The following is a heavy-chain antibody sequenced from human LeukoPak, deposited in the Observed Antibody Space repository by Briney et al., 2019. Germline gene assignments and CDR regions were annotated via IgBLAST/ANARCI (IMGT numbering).Heavy chain of an antibody. CDR2: IYYSGST. J-gene: IGHJ6*03. V-gene: IGHV4-59*11. D-gene: IGHD3-22*01. Sequence: SETLSLTCTVSGGSISSHYWSWIRQPPGKGLEWIGYIYYSGSTNYNPSLKSRVTISVDTSKNQFSLKLSSVTAADTAVYYCARVRDYYDSSGYVYYYYMDVWGKGTRSPSP. CDR3: ARVRDYYDSSGYVYYYYMDV. CDR1: GGSISSHY.